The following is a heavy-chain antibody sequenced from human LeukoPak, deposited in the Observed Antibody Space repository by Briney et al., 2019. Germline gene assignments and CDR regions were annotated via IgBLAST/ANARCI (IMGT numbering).Heavy chain of an antibody. CDR1: GFTFSSYG. V-gene: IGHV3-33*01. D-gene: IGHD2-2*01. Sequence: GGSLRLSCAASGFTFSSYGMHWVRQAPGKGLEWVAVIWYDGSNKYYADSVKGRFTISRDNSKNTLYLQMNSLRAEDTAVYYCARDRGYCSSTSCHFPSYYFDYWGQGTLVTVSS. CDR2: IWYDGSNK. CDR3: ARDRGYCSSTSCHFPSYYFDY. J-gene: IGHJ4*02.